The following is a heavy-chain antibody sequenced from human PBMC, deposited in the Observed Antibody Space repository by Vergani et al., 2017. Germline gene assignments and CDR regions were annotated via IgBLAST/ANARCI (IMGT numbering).Heavy chain of an antibody. CDR1: GGSISSSSYY. D-gene: IGHD6-19*01. J-gene: IGHJ4*02. V-gene: IGHV4-39*01. CDR2: IYYSGST. CDR3: ARRGYSSALDY. Sequence: QLQLQESGPGLVKPSETLSLTCTVSGGSISSSSYYWGWIRQPPGKGLEWIGSIYYSGSTYYNPSLKSRVTISVDTSKNQFSLKLSSVTAADTAVYDCARRGYSSALDYWGQGTLGTVSS.